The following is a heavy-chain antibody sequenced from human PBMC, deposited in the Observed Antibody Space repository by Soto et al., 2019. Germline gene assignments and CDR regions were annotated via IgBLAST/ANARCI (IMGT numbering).Heavy chain of an antibody. CDR2: IRSKAYGGTT. CDR1: GFTFGDYA. V-gene: IGHV3-49*03. CDR3: TRDEWELPPYYYYYGMDV. D-gene: IGHD1-26*01. J-gene: IGHJ6*02. Sequence: GGSLRLSCTASGFTFGDYAMSWFRQAPGKGLEWVGFIRSKAYGGTTEYAASVKGRFTISRDDSKSIAYMQMNSLKTEDTAVYYCTRDEWELPPYYYYYGMDVWGQATTATASS.